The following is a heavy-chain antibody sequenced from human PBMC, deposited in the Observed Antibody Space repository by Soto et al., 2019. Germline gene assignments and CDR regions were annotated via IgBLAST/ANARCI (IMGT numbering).Heavy chain of an antibody. D-gene: IGHD3-22*01. Sequence: SLTCAVSGGSISSSNWWSWVRQPPGKGLEWIGEIYHSGSTNYNPSLKSRVTISVDKSKNQFSLKLSSVTAADTAVYYCAREGLYYYDSSGYYRLRFVDYWGQGTLVT. J-gene: IGHJ4*02. CDR1: GGSISSSNW. CDR2: IYHSGST. V-gene: IGHV4-4*02. CDR3: AREGLYYYDSSGYYRLRFVDY.